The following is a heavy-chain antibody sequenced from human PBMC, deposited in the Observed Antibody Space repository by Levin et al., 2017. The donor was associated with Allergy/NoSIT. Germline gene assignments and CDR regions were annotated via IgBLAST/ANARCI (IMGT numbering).Heavy chain of an antibody. V-gene: IGHV3-48*02. CDR3: ASLYGDRYSAFDI. CDR2: ISSSSSTI. Sequence: PGGSLRLSCAASGFTFSSYSMNWVRQAPGKGLEWVSYISSSSSTIYYADSVKGRFTISRDNAKNTLYLQMNSLRDEDTAVYYCASLYGDRYSAFDIWGQGTMVTVSS. J-gene: IGHJ3*02. D-gene: IGHD4-17*01. CDR1: GFTFSSYS.